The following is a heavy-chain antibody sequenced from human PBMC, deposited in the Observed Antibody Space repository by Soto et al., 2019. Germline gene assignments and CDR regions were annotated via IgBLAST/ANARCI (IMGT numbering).Heavy chain of an antibody. J-gene: IGHJ4*02. Sequence: QVQLVQSGAEVKKPGSSVKVSCKASGGTFSSYTISWVRQAPGQGLEWMGRIIPILGIANYAQKFQGRVTITADKSTSTAYMELSSLRSEDTAVYYCASAVLGYFDYWGQGTLVTVSS. CDR2: IIPILGIA. V-gene: IGHV1-69*02. CDR3: ASAVLGYFDY. CDR1: GGTFSSYT.